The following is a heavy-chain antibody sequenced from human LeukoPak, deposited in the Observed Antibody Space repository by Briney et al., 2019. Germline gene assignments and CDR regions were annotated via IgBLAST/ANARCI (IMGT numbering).Heavy chain of an antibody. CDR2: ISSSSSYI. D-gene: IGHD3-22*01. J-gene: IGHJ6*03. CDR1: GFTFSSYS. Sequence: GGSLRLSCAASGFTFSSYSMNWVRQAPEKGLEWVSSISSSSSYIYYADSVKGRFTISRDNAKNSLYLQMNSLRAEDTAVYYCARRGYYYDSSGYFLGGYYYYYMDVWGKGTTVTVSS. V-gene: IGHV3-21*01. CDR3: ARRGYYYDSSGYFLGGYYYYYMDV.